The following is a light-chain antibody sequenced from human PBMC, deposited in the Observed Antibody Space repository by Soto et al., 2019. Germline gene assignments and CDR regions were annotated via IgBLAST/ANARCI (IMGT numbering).Light chain of an antibody. J-gene: IGKJ4*01. Sequence: EIVLTQSPATLSLSPGERATLSCRASQRVSSYLAWYQQKPGQAPRLLIYDASNRATGIPARFSGSGSGTDFTLTISSLEPEDFAVYYCQQRSKRLTFGGGTKVEIK. CDR3: QQRSKRLT. CDR1: QRVSSY. CDR2: DAS. V-gene: IGKV3-11*01.